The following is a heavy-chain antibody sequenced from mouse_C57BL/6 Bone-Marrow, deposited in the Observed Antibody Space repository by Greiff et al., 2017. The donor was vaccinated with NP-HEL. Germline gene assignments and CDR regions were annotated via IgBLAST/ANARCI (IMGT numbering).Heavy chain of an antibody. CDR2: IWRGGST. Sequence: VKLMESGPGLVQPSQRLSITCTVSGFSFTSYGVHWVRQSPGKGLEWLGVIWRGGSTDYYAAFISRLSISKDNSKSQVFFKMNSLLAADTAIYYCASITTVPYAMDYWGQGTSVTVSS. J-gene: IGHJ4*01. CDR3: ASITTVPYAMDY. D-gene: IGHD1-1*01. V-gene: IGHV2-2*01. CDR1: GFSFTSYG.